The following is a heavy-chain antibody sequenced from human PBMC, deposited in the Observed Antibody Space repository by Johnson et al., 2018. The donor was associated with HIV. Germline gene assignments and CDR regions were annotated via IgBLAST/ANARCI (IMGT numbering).Heavy chain of an antibody. Sequence: VRLVESGGGLIEPGGSLRLSCAASGFIFSNAWMTWVRQAPGKGLEWVGHISSKTNSYATELAASLKGRFTISRDDSKNTAYLPINSLKSEDAAVYYWARGYSGVSQGAFDIWGQGTMVTVSS. CDR3: ARGYSGVSQGAFDI. CDR2: ISSKTNSYAT. V-gene: IGHV3-73*01. D-gene: IGHD6-25*01. J-gene: IGHJ3*02. CDR1: GFIFSNAW.